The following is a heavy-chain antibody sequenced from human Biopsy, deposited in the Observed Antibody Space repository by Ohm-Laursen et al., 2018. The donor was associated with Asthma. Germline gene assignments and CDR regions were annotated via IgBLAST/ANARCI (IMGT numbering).Heavy chain of an antibody. CDR2: LSYDGSNK. J-gene: IGHJ6*02. CDR1: GFTFRSYA. V-gene: IGHV3-30*04. Sequence: SLRLSCAASGFTFRSYAMHWVRQAPGKGLEWVAFLSYDGSNKYYGGSVKGRFTISRDNSKNTLYLQMDSLRAEDTAVYYCASYEVVTAILPMDVWGQGTTVTVSS. D-gene: IGHD2-21*02. CDR3: ASYEVVTAILPMDV.